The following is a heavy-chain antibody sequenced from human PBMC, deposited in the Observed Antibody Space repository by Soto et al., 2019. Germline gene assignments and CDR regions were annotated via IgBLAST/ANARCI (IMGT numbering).Heavy chain of an antibody. CDR1: GFTFDDYA. Sequence: GGSLRLSCAASGFTFDDYAMHWVRQAPGKGLEWVSGISWNSDNMVYADSVKGRFTISRDNAKDSLYLQMNSLRAEDTALYYCAKDLYSNYGDAFDIWGQGTMVTVSS. V-gene: IGHV3-9*01. J-gene: IGHJ3*02. CDR2: ISWNSDNM. D-gene: IGHD4-4*01. CDR3: AKDLYSNYGDAFDI.